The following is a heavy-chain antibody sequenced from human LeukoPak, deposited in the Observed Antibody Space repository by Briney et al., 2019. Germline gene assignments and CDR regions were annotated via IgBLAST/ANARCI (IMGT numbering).Heavy chain of an antibody. Sequence: PGGSLRLSCAASGFTFSSYGMHWVRQAPGKGLEWVAFIRYDGSNKYYADSVKGRFTISRDNSKNTLYLQMNSLRAEDTAVYYCAKTTKGSCSGGSCYSRFFDYWGQGTLVTVSS. D-gene: IGHD2-15*01. V-gene: IGHV3-30*02. CDR2: IRYDGSNK. J-gene: IGHJ4*02. CDR3: AKTTKGSCSGGSCYSRFFDY. CDR1: GFTFSSYG.